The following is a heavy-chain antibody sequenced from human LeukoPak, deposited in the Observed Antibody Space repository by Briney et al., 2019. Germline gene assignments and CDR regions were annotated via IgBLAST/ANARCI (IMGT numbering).Heavy chain of an antibody. CDR1: GGSFSGYY. CDR3: ARGVGSSWYYYYYMDV. CDR2: INHSGST. D-gene: IGHD6-13*01. V-gene: IGHV4-34*01. J-gene: IGHJ6*03. Sequence: SETLSLTCAVYGGSFSGYYWSWIRQPPGKGLEWIGEINHSGSTNYNPSLKSRVTISVDTSKNQFSLKLSSVTAADTAVYYCARGVGSSWYYYYYMDVWGKGTRSPSP.